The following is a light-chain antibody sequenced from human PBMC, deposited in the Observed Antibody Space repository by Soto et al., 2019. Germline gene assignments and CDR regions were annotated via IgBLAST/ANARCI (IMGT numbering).Light chain of an antibody. V-gene: IGKV2-30*01. CDR2: KDS. CDR3: MQGTQWPYS. Sequence: DVVMTQSPLYLPVTLGQPASISCRASQSPVSYDGHTYLNWFQQRPGQPPRRLIYKDSDRDYGVPDRFSGSGSGEDFTLRISMVEAEDVAVYYCMQGTQWPYSFGQGTKLAI. J-gene: IGKJ2*03. CDR1: QSPVSYDGHTY.